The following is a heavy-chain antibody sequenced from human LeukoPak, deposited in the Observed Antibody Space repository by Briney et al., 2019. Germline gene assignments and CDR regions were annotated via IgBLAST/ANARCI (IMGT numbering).Heavy chain of an antibody. CDR1: GFTFSSYA. J-gene: IGHJ4*02. CDR2: ISYDGSNK. Sequence: PGGSLGLSCAASGFTFSSYAMHWVRQAPGKGLEWVAVISYDGSNKYYADSVKGRFTISRDNSKNTLYLQMNSLRAEDTAVYYCASNYDSSGQDYWGQGTLVTVSS. V-gene: IGHV3-30-3*01. CDR3: ASNYDSSGQDY. D-gene: IGHD3-22*01.